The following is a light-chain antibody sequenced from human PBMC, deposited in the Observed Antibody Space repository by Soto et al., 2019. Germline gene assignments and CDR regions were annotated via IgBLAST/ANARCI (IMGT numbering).Light chain of an antibody. J-gene: IGLJ2*01. CDR3: KSYDSSLSGTI. Sequence: QSVLTQPPSVSGAPGQRVTISCTGSSSNIGAGYDVHWYQQLPGTAPKLLIYGNSNRPSGVPDRFSGSKSGTSACLAITGLQAEDEADYYCKSYDSSLSGTIFGGGTKLTVL. CDR2: GNS. V-gene: IGLV1-40*01. CDR1: SSNIGAGYD.